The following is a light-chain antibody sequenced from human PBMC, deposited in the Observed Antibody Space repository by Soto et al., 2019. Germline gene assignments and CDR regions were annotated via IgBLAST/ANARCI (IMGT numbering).Light chain of an antibody. CDR2: EVS. J-gene: IGLJ2*01. V-gene: IGLV2-14*01. CDR3: SSYTNDNTVV. Sequence: QSALAQPASVSGSPGQSITISCTGTSSDVGTYNYVSWYQHHPGEAPKLMIYEVSKRPSGVSDRFSGSKSGNTASLTISGLQAEDEASYYCSSYTNDNTVVFGGGTKLTVL. CDR1: SSDVGTYNY.